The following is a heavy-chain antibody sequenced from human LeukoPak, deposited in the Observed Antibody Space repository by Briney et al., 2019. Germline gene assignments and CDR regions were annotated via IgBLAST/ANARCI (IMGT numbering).Heavy chain of an antibody. CDR3: ARDRMGISHYYYMDV. V-gene: IGHV3-11*04. D-gene: IGHD7-27*01. J-gene: IGHJ6*03. Sequence: PGGSLRLSCAASGFTFRDYYMSWIGQAPGKGLEGVAYISSSGSTIYYADSVKGRFTISRDNAKNSLYLQMNSLRAEDTAVYYCARDRMGISHYYYMDVWGKGTTVTVSS. CDR2: ISSSGSTI. CDR1: GFTFRDYY.